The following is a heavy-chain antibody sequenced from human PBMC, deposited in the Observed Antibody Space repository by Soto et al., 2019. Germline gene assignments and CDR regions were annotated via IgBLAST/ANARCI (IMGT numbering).Heavy chain of an antibody. CDR2: INPSGGFT. V-gene: IGHV1-46*04. J-gene: IGHJ4*02. CDR1: GYIFTSYH. Sequence: ASVKVSCKASGYIFTSYHMHWVRQAPGQGLEWMGIINPSGGFTTYAQKLQGRVTISRDNPENTLYLQMNSLRPQDTAIYYCAKSSGYCIGESCYFGTLEYWGQGALVTVSS. D-gene: IGHD2-15*01. CDR3: AKSSGYCIGESCYFGTLEY.